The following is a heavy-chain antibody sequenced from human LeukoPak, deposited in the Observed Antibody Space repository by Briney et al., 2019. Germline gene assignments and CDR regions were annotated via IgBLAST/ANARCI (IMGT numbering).Heavy chain of an antibody. J-gene: IGHJ4*02. CDR3: VRRVLSFSRPSNFDY. D-gene: IGHD2-2*01. V-gene: IGHV4-39*01. CDR2: IYYSGTT. Sequence: TSETLSLTCSVSGGSVSSSTYDWGWIRQPPGKGLEWIGNIYYSGTTYYNPSLKSRVTISIDTSKKQFSLKLTSVTAADTAVCYCVRRVLSFSRPSNFDYWGQGILVTLSS. CDR1: GGSVSSSTYD.